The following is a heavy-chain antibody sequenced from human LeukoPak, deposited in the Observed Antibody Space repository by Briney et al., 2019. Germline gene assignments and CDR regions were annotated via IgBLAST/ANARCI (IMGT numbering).Heavy chain of an antibody. J-gene: IGHJ4*02. CDR1: GFTFSSYA. V-gene: IGHV3-30*01. Sequence: GGSLRLSCAASGFTFSSYAMHWVRQAPGKGLEWVAVISYDGSNKYYADSVKGRFTISRDNSKNTLYLQMNSLRAEDTAVYYCARGGRGITMIVVVTAIDYWGQGTLVTVSS. D-gene: IGHD3-22*01. CDR2: ISYDGSNK. CDR3: ARGGRGITMIVVVTAIDY.